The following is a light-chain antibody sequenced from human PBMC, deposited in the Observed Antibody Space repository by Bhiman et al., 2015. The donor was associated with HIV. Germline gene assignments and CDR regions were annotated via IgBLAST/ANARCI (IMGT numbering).Light chain of an antibody. V-gene: IGLV1-47*01. CDR2: AND. J-gene: IGLJ1*01. Sequence: QSVLTQPPSASGPPGQRVTISCSGSSSNIGSNTVNWYRQLPGTTPKVLIYANDQRPSGIPDRFSGSKSGTSASLAISGLRSEDEGDYYCAAWDDRLSGYVFATGTKVTVL. CDR1: SSNIGSNT. CDR3: AAWDDRLSGYV.